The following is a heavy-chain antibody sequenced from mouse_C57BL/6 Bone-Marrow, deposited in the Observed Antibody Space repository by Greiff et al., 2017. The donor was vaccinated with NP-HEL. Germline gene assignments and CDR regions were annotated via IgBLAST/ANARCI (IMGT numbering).Heavy chain of an antibody. CDR2: INPGSGGT. V-gene: IGHV1-54*01. J-gene: IGHJ3*01. Sequence: QVHVKQSGAELVRPGTSVKVSCKASGYAFTNYLIEWVKQRPGQGLEWIGVINPGSGGTNYNEKFKGKATLTAEKSSSTAYMQLSSLTSEDSAVYFCARSGYDAWFAYWGQGTLVTVSA. CDR3: ARSGYDAWFAY. CDR1: GYAFTNYL. D-gene: IGHD2-2*01.